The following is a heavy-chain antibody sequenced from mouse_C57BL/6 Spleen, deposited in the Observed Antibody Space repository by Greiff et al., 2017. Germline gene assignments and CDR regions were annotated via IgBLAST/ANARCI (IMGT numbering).Heavy chain of an antibody. CDR1: GFSLSTSGMG. V-gene: IGHV8-12*01. Sequence: QVTLKVSGPGILQSSQTLSLTCSFSGFSLSTSGMGVSWIRQPSGKGLEWLAHSYWDDDKRYNPSLKSRLTISKDTSRNQVFLKITSVDTADTATYYGAGGARGGGSSYGYYAMDYWGQGTSVTVAS. CDR2: SYWDDDK. D-gene: IGHD1-1*01. J-gene: IGHJ4*01. CDR3: AGGARGGGSSYGYYAMDY.